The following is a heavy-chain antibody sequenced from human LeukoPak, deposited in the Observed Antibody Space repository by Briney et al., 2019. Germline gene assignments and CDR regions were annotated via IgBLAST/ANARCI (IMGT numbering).Heavy chain of an antibody. CDR2: IRYDGSNK. D-gene: IGHD2-2*02. J-gene: IGHJ4*02. V-gene: IGHV3-30*02. CDR3: AKIIVVLPSTISNPYYFDY. Sequence: GGSLRLSCAASGFTFSSYGMHWVRQAPGKGLEWVAFIRYDGSNKYYADSVKGRFTTSRDNSKNTLYLQMSSLRAEDTAVYYCAKIIVVLPSTISNPYYFDYWGQGTLVTVSS. CDR1: GFTFSSYG.